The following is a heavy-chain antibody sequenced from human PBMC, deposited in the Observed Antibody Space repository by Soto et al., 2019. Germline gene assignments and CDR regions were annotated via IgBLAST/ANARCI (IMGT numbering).Heavy chain of an antibody. CDR3: ARDGVEDDFWSGYSPYYYYYGMDV. CDR2: ISSSSSYI. D-gene: IGHD3-3*01. Sequence: PGGSLRLSCAASGFTFSSYSMNWVRQAPGKGLEWVSSISSSSSYIYYADSVKGRFTISRDNAKNSLCLQMNSLRAEDTAVYYCARDGVEDDFWSGYSPYYYYYGMDVWGQGTTVTVSS. CDR1: GFTFSSYS. V-gene: IGHV3-21*01. J-gene: IGHJ6*02.